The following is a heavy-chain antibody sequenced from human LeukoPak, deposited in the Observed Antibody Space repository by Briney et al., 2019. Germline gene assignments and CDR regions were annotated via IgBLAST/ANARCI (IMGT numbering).Heavy chain of an antibody. CDR1: GFTFSSYA. CDR2: LSYDGIKK. Sequence: GRSLSLSCAASGFTFSSYAMHWVRPTPGEGPGRVAVLSYDGIKKYYADSLKFPFTISRDNSKHTLYLQMNSLRAEDTAVYYCANPSFPGDMVRGGPFDYWGQGTLVTVSS. J-gene: IGHJ4*02. V-gene: IGHV3-30*18. CDR3: ANPSFPGDMVRGGPFDY. D-gene: IGHD3-10*01.